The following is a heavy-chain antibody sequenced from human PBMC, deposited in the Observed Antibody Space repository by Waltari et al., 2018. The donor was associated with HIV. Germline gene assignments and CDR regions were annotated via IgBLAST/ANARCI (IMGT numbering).Heavy chain of an antibody. CDR1: GFSLTTNGMS. CDR2: IDWDDDE. D-gene: IGHD6-19*01. CDR3: ARQFGYGSGLFDF. V-gene: IGHV2-70*17. Sequence: QVTLRQSGPALVSPTQTVTLTCTFSGFSLTTNGMSVSWVRQSPGGAVEWLARIDWDDDEFYTPSLKDRLSVSKDTSENQVVLLVSNVDPVDTGTYFCARQFGYGSGLFDFWGQGTLVTVST. J-gene: IGHJ4*02.